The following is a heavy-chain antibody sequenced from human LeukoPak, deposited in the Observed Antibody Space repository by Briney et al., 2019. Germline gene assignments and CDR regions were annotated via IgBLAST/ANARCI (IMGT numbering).Heavy chain of an antibody. J-gene: IGHJ4*02. CDR1: GGSISSYY. V-gene: IGHV4-4*07. CDR3: ARLLLPATRVDQ. CDR2: IYTSGST. Sequence: PSETLSLTCTVSGGSISSYYWSWIRQPAGKGLEWIGRIYTSGSTNYNPSLKSRVTISVDTSKNQFSLKLTSVTAADTAVSYGARLLLPATRVDQWGQGTLVTVSS. D-gene: IGHD5-24*01.